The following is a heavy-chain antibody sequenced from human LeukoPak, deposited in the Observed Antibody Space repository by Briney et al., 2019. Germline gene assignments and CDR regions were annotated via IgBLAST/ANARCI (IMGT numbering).Heavy chain of an antibody. D-gene: IGHD2-2*01. CDR1: GYSISSDYY. V-gene: IGHV4-38-2*01. CDR2: IYHSGST. CDR3: GRVPYCSSVTSRCYGFFLYYFYY. J-gene: IGHJ4*02. Sequence: SETLSLTCAVSGYSISSDYYWGWIRPPPGKGLEWIGSIYHSGSTYYNPSLKSRVTMSVDTSKNHFSLRLTSVTAADTAVYYCGRVPYCSSVTSRCYGFFLYYFYYWGQGTLVTVSS.